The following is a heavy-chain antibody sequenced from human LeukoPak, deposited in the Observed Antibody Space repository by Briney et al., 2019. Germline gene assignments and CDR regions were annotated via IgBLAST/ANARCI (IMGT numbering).Heavy chain of an antibody. CDR1: GYTFTGYY. J-gene: IGHJ4*02. V-gene: IGHV1-2*02. Sequence: ASVKVSCKASGYTFTGYYMHWVRQAPGQGLEWMGWINPNSGGTNYAQKFQGRVTMTRDTSISTAYMELSRLRSDDTAVYYWARGMVRGVIKGIDYWGQGTLVTVSS. D-gene: IGHD3-10*01. CDR2: INPNSGGT. CDR3: ARGMVRGVIKGIDY.